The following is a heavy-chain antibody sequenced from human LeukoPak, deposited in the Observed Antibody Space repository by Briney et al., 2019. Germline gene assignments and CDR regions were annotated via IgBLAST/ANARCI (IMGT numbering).Heavy chain of an antibody. J-gene: IGHJ4*02. Sequence: GASVTVSCTVSGYTLTELSMHWVRQAPGKGLEWMGGFDPEDGETIYAQKFQGRVAMTEDTSTDTAYMELSSLRSEDTAVYYCATTSYRGYYFLFDYWGQGTLVTVSS. V-gene: IGHV1-24*01. CDR2: FDPEDGET. CDR3: ATTSYRGYYFLFDY. CDR1: GYTLTELS. D-gene: IGHD3-22*01.